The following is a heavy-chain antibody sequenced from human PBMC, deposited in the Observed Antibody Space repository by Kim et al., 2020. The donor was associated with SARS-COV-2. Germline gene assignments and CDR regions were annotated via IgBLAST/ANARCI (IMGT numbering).Heavy chain of an antibody. Sequence: PSLKSRVTISVDTSKNQFSLKLSSVTAADTAVYYCAREYYDILTGYSIDYWGQGTLVTVSS. D-gene: IGHD3-9*01. V-gene: IGHV4-39*07. J-gene: IGHJ4*02. CDR3: AREYYDILTGYSIDY.